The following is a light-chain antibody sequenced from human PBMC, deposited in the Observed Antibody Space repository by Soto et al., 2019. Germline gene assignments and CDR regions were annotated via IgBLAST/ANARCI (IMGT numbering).Light chain of an antibody. CDR3: QHYNSYSEA. V-gene: IGKV1-5*01. CDR2: AAS. Sequence: DIQMTQSPSTLSASIGDRVTITCRASHSISSWLAWYQQKPGKVPNLLIYAASTLESGVPSRFSGSGSGTEFTLTISSLQPDDFATYYCQHYNSYSEAFGQGTKV. CDR1: HSISSW. J-gene: IGKJ1*01.